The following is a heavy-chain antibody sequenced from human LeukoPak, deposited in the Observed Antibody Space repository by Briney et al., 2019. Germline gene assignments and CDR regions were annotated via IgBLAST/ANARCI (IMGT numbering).Heavy chain of an antibody. CDR1: GFTFSSYW. V-gene: IGHV3-74*01. CDR2: INSDGSST. Sequence: PGGSLRLSCAASGFTFSSYWMHWVRQAPGKGLVWVSRINSDGSSTIYADSVKGRFTISRDNAKNTLYLQMNSLRAEDTAVYYCARVRGYCSGGSCYRDLAFDIWGQGTMVTVSS. J-gene: IGHJ3*02. CDR3: ARVRGYCSGGSCYRDLAFDI. D-gene: IGHD2-15*01.